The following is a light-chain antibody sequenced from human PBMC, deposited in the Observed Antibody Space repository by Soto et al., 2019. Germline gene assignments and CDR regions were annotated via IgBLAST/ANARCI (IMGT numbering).Light chain of an antibody. CDR1: SGSVSTSYY. J-gene: IGLJ1*01. Sequence: QTVVTQEPSFSVSPGGTVTLTCGLSSGSVSTSYYPSWYQQTPGQAPRTLIYSTNARSSGVPDRFSGSILGNKAALTITGAQADDESDYYCVLYMGSGYYVFGTGTKLTV. V-gene: IGLV8-61*01. CDR3: VLYMGSGYYV. CDR2: STN.